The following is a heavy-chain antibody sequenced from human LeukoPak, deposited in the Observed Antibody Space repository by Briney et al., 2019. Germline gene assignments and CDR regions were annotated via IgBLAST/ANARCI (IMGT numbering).Heavy chain of an antibody. D-gene: IGHD5-18*01. Sequence: GGSLRLSCADSGFTFSSYAMSWVRQAPGKGLEWVSTIYSGGTTYYADSVMGRFTISRHNSRNTLYLQMNSLRAEDTAVYYCARVDTVMAYYFDLWGQGTLVTVSS. CDR1: GFTFSSYA. J-gene: IGHJ4*02. V-gene: IGHV3-53*04. CDR3: ARVDTVMAYYFDL. CDR2: IYSGGTT.